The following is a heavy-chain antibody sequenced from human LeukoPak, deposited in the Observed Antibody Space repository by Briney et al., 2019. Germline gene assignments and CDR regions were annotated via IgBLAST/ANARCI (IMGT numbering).Heavy chain of an antibody. CDR2: IKQDGSEK. J-gene: IGHJ6*02. Sequence: PGGSLRLSCAASGFTFSSYWMSWVRQAPGKGLEWVANIKQDGSEKYYVDSVKGRFTISRDNAKNSLYLQMNSLRAEDTAVYYCARDTQIAVAGFFVNYYYYYGMDVWGQRTTVTVSS. D-gene: IGHD6-19*01. V-gene: IGHV3-7*01. CDR3: ARDTQIAVAGFFVNYYYYYGMDV. CDR1: GFTFSSYW.